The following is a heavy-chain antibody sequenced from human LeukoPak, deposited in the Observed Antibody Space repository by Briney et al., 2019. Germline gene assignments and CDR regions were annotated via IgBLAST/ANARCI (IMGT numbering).Heavy chain of an antibody. V-gene: IGHV3-13*01. J-gene: IGHJ4*02. CDR3: ARVAKERVGGVYYFDY. Sequence: PGGSLRLSCAASGFTFSDYDMHWVRQATGKGLEWVSAIGTAGDTYYTGSVKGRFTISRENAKNSLYLQMNSLRAGDTAVYYCARVAKERVGGVYYFDYWGQGNPGHRLL. D-gene: IGHD1-1*01. CDR2: IGTAGDT. CDR1: GFTFSDYD.